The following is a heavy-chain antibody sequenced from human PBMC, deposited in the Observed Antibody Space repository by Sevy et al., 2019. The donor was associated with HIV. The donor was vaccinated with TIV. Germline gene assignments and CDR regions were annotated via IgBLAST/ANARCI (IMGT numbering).Heavy chain of an antibody. Sequence: ASVKVSCKASGYTFTDYYMHWVRQAPGQGLEWMGWINPKRGGTNYAQRFQGRVTMTRDTSTSTAYIEVSRLRSDDTAVYYCARVVVSAAIEPYYYGMDVWGQGTTVTVSS. CDR1: GYTFTDYY. D-gene: IGHD2-2*02. CDR3: ARVVVSAAIEPYYYGMDV. V-gene: IGHV1-2*02. J-gene: IGHJ6*02. CDR2: INPKRGGT.